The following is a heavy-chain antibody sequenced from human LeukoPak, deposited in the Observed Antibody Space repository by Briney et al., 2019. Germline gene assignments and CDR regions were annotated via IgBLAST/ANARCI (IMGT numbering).Heavy chain of an antibody. J-gene: IGHJ4*02. CDR2: ISGSGNST. CDR1: GFTFSNYA. Sequence: GGSLRLSCAASGFTFSNYAMSWVRQAPGKGLEWVSSISGSGNSTYYADFVKGRFTVSRDNSKNTLYLQMNSLSAEDTAVYYCATSSGTNCSSTSCYLSYWGQGTLVTASS. CDR3: ATSSGTNCSSTSCYLSY. V-gene: IGHV3-23*01. D-gene: IGHD2-2*01.